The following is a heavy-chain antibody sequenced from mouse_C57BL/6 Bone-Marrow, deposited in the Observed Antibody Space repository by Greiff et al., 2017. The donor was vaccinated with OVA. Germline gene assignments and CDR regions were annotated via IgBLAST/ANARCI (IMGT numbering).Heavy chain of an antibody. CDR1: GYTFTSYG. J-gene: IGHJ2*01. D-gene: IGHD3-2*02. CDR2: IYPRSGNT. CDR3: AREDTAQATAFDY. V-gene: IGHV1-81*01. Sequence: QVHVKQSGAELARPGASVKLSCKASGYTFTSYGISWVKQRTGQGLEWIGEIYPRSGNTYYNEKFKGKATLTADKSSSTAYMELRSLTSEDSAVYFCAREDTAQATAFDYWGQGTTLTVSS.